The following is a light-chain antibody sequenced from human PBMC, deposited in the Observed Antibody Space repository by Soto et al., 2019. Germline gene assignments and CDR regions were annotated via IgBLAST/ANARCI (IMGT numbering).Light chain of an antibody. J-gene: IGLJ3*02. CDR3: SSYASNNTV. CDR2: EVN. V-gene: IGLV2-14*01. CDR1: SSDVGGYNY. Sequence: QSALTQPASVSGSPGQSITISCTGTSSDVGGYNYVSWYQQHPGKAPKLMIYEVNNRPSGLSNRFSGSKSGNTASLTISGLQAEDEADYYCSSYASNNTVFGGGTKVTVL.